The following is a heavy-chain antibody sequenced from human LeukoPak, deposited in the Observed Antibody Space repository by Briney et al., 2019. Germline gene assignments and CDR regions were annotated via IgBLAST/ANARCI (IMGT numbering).Heavy chain of an antibody. Sequence: GGSLRLSCAASGFTFFTYAMTWVRQAPGKGLEWVSSISAGGDNTYYADSVKGRFTISRDNSKYTLWLQMNSLRAEDTAVYYCARDLTLLDYWGQGTLVTVSS. J-gene: IGHJ4*02. V-gene: IGHV3-23*01. CDR3: ARDLTLLDY. CDR1: GFTFFTYA. D-gene: IGHD3-16*02. CDR2: ISAGGDNT.